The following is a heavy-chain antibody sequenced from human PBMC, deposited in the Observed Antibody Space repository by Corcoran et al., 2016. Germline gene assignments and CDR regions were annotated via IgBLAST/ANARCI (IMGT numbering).Heavy chain of an antibody. J-gene: IGHJ4*02. CDR3: ARGRGYSSSPGDY. D-gene: IGHD6-13*01. V-gene: IGHV3-48*04. Sequence: EVQLVESGGGLVQPGGSLRLSCAASGFTFSSYSMNWVRQAPGKGLEWVSYISSSSSTIYYADSVKGRFTISRDNAKNSLYLQMNSLRAEDTAVDYCARGRGYSSSPGDYWGQGTLVTVSS. CDR1: GFTFSSYS. CDR2: ISSSSSTI.